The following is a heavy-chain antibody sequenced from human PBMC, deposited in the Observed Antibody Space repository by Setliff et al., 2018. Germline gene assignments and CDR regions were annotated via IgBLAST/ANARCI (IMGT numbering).Heavy chain of an antibody. CDR1: GGSISSDY. V-gene: IGHV4-59*08. CDR3: ARSHYYASGNSHYYYMDV. J-gene: IGHJ6*03. Sequence: SETLSLTCIVSGGSISSDYWSWIRQPPGKPLEWIGYFYHSASTNYNPSLKGRVTMSADTSKNQLSLSLTSVSVADTAIYYCARSHYYASGNSHYYYMDVWGKGTAVTSP. CDR2: FYHSAST. D-gene: IGHD3-10*01.